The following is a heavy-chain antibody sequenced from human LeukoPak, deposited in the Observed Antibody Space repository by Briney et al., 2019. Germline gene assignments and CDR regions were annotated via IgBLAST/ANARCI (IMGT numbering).Heavy chain of an antibody. D-gene: IGHD3-10*01. V-gene: IGHV4-34*01. J-gene: IGHJ4*02. Sequence: SETLSLTCAVYGGSFSGYYWNWIRQPPGKGPEWIGEINHSGSTKYNPSLKSRVTISVDTSQNQFSLKLSSVTAADTAVYYCARDRGASGIIDCWGQGTLVTVSS. CDR2: INHSGST. CDR1: GGSFSGYY. CDR3: ARDRGASGIIDC.